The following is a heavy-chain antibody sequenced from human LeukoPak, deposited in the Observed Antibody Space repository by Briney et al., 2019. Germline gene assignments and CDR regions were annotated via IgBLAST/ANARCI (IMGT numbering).Heavy chain of an antibody. CDR3: LGYPVRLSSYYGMDV. CDR1: GFTFSSYS. V-gene: IGHV3-21*04. Sequence: GGSLRLSCAASGFTFSSYSMNWVRQAPGKGLEWVSSISGNNNYIYYADSVKGRFTISRDNAKSSLYLQMNSLRVEDTAVYYCLGYPVRLSSYYGMDVWGKGTTVTISS. CDR2: ISGNNNYI. D-gene: IGHD3-10*01. J-gene: IGHJ6*04.